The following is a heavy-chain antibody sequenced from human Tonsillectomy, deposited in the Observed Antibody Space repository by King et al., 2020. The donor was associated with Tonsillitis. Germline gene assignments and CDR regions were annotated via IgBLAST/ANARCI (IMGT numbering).Heavy chain of an antibody. V-gene: IGHV5-51*01. J-gene: IGHJ5*02. D-gene: IGHD6-13*01. CDR2: IYPRDSDI. CDR3: ARQIAAADPLIDP. CDR1: GYTFTNYW. Sequence: VQLVESGAEVKKPGESLKISCQGSGYTFTNYWIGWVRQMPGKGLEWMGSIYPRDSDIRYSLSFQGQVTISVDKSMNTAYLQWSSLKASVTAMYYCARQIAAADPLIDPWGQGTLVTVSS.